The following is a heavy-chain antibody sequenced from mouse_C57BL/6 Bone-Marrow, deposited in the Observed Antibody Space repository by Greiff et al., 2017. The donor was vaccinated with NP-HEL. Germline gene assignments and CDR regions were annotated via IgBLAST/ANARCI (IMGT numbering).Heavy chain of an antibody. CDR2: IYPGSGST. D-gene: IGHD2-4*01. J-gene: IGHJ2*01. CDR1: GYTFTSYW. Sequence: VKLQQPGAELVKPGATVKMSCKASGYTFTSYWITWVKQRPGQGLEWIGDIYPGSGSTNYNEKFKSKATLTVDTSSSTAYMQLSSLTSEDSAVYYCARSGIYYDYLDYWGQGTTLTVSS. V-gene: IGHV1-55*01. CDR3: ARSGIYYDYLDY.